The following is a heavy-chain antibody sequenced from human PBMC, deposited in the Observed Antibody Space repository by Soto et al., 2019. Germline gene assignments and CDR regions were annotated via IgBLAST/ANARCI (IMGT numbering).Heavy chain of an antibody. Sequence: GGSLRLSCAASGFTFSSYAMSWVRQAPGKGLEWVSAISGSGGSTYYADSVRGRFTISRDNSKNTLYLQMNSLRAEDTAVYYCAKREPYDILTGYYIGFDYWGQGTLVTVSS. J-gene: IGHJ4*02. D-gene: IGHD3-9*01. CDR1: GFTFSSYA. V-gene: IGHV3-23*01. CDR3: AKREPYDILTGYYIGFDY. CDR2: ISGSGGST.